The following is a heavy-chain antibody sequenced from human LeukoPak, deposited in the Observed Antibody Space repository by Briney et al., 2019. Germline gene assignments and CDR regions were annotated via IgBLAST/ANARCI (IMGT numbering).Heavy chain of an antibody. D-gene: IGHD2-15*01. CDR2: ISGSGGST. Sequence: PGGSLRLSCAASGFTLSSYAMSWVRQAPGKGLEWVSAISGSGGSTYYADSVKGRFTISRDNSKNTLYLQMNSLRAEDTAVYYCAKPQRDIVVVVASYYFDYWGQGTLVTVSS. CDR1: GFTLSSYA. V-gene: IGHV3-23*01. J-gene: IGHJ4*02. CDR3: AKPQRDIVVVVASYYFDY.